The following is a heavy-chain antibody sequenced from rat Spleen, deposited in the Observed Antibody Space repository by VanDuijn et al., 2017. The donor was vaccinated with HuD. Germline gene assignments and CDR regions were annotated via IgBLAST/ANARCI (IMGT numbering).Heavy chain of an antibody. CDR1: DYSITSSYK. V-gene: IGHV3-3*01. D-gene: IGHD1-12*02. CDR2: INSAGNT. Sequence: EVRLQESGPGLVKPSQSLSLTCSVTDYSITSSYKWNWIRKFPGNKLEWMGYINSAGNTLYNPSLKSRISITRDTSKNQFFLQVNSVTTEDTATYYCARSDGTHYYLPFIYWGQGALVTVSS. CDR3: ARSDGTHYYLPFIY. J-gene: IGHJ3*01.